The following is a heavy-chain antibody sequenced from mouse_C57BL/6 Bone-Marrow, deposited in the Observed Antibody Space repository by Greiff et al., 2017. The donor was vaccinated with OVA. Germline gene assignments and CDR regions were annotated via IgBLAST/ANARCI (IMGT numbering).Heavy chain of an antibody. Sequence: EVMLVESGGGLVKPGGSLKLSCAASGFTFSSYAMSWVRQTPEKRLEWVATISDGGSYTYYPDNVKGRFTISRDNAKNNLYLQMSHLKSEDTAMYYCARERNVDAMDYWGQGTSVTVSS. J-gene: IGHJ4*01. CDR2: ISDGGSYT. V-gene: IGHV5-4*01. CDR3: ARERNVDAMDY. CDR1: GFTFSSYA.